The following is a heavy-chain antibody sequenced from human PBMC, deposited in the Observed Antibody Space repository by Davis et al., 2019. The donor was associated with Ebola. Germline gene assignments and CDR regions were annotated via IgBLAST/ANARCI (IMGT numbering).Heavy chain of an antibody. Sequence: GESLKISCAASGFTFNRYWMSWVRQAPGKGLQWVANIKEDGSEKYYVDSVKGRFTISRDNAKNSLYLQMNSLRAEDTAVYYCARVSVPAALVPIDYYAMDVWGQGTTVTASS. CDR2: IKEDGSEK. D-gene: IGHD2-2*01. CDR1: GFTFNRYW. CDR3: ARVSVPAALVPIDYYAMDV. J-gene: IGHJ6*02. V-gene: IGHV3-7*03.